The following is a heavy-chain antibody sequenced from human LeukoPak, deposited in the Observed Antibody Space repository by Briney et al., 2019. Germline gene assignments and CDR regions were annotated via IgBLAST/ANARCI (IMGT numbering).Heavy chain of an antibody. CDR3: ARAIIAARRVAADY. V-gene: IGHV1-69*13. D-gene: IGHD6-6*01. J-gene: IGHJ4*02. Sequence: GASVKVSCKASGGTFSSYAISWVRQAPGQGLEWMGGIIPIFGTANYAQKFQGRVTITADESTSTAYMELSRLRSDDTAVYYCARAIIAARRVAADYWGQGTLVTVSS. CDR2: IIPIFGTA. CDR1: GGTFSSYA.